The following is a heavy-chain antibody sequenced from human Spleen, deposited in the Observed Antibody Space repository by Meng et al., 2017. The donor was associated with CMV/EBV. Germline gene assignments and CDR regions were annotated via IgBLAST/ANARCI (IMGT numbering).Heavy chain of an antibody. CDR2: IHPHRGDT. CDR1: GYTFTSYY. J-gene: IGHJ6*02. Sequence: ASVKVSCKASGYTFTSYYMHWVRQAPGQGLEWMGWIHPHRGDTNYAQQFQGRVTLTRDTSINTGYMELSRLRSDDTAVYYCARGRIAVVYDVVYYHYGMDVWGQGTTVTVSS. D-gene: IGHD6-19*01. CDR3: ARGRIAVVYDVVYYHYGMDV. V-gene: IGHV1-2*02.